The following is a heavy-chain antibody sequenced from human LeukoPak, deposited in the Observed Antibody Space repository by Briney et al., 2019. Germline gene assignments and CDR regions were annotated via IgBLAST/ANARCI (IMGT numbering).Heavy chain of an antibody. D-gene: IGHD2-2*01. CDR2: ISAYNGDT. J-gene: IGHJ4*02. CDR1: GYTLTNYG. Sequence: GASVKVSCKASGYTLTNYGLSWVRQAPGQGLEWMGWISAYNGDTHYAQTVQGRVTMTRDTSTSTAYMELRSLRSDDTAVYYCARDFEHCTNSSCYALFDYWGQGTLVTVSS. V-gene: IGHV1-18*01. CDR3: ARDFEHCTNSSCYALFDY.